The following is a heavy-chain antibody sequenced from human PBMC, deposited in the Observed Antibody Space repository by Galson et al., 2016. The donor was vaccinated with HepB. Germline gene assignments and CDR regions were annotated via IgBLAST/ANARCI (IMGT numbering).Heavy chain of an antibody. D-gene: IGHD6-19*01. CDR3: AKDPDYSSGWGAFES. CDR2: ISGDGAST. V-gene: IGHV3-23*01. CDR1: GFTFRSYG. Sequence: SLRLSCAASGFTFRSYGMSWVRQVPGKGLAWVSTISGDGASTYYADSVKGRFSISRSNSSTNLDLKMHSLRGEDTPLYYCAKDPDYSSGWGAFESWGQGTRVTVSP. J-gene: IGHJ4*02.